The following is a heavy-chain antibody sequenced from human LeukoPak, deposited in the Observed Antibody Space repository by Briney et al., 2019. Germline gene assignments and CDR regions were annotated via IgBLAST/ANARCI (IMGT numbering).Heavy chain of an antibody. CDR2: IYPGDSDT. CDR3: ATGGLRFLEWLSPQFDY. Sequence: GASLKISCKGSGYRFTSYWIGWVRQMPGKGVEWMGIIYPGDSDTRYSPSFQGQVTISADKSISTAYLQWSSLKASDTAMYYCATGGLRFLEWLSPQFDYWGQGTLVTVSS. V-gene: IGHV5-51*01. J-gene: IGHJ4*02. D-gene: IGHD3-3*01. CDR1: GYRFTSYW.